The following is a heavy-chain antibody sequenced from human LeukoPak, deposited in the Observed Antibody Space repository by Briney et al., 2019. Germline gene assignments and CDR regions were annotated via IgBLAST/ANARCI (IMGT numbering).Heavy chain of an antibody. V-gene: IGHV4-34*01. CDR2: INHSGST. Sequence: SETLSLTCAVYGGSFSGYYWSWIRQPPGKGLEWLGEINHSGSTNYNPSLKSRVTISVDTSKNQFSLKLSSVTAADTAVYYCARGSRAGWFGELLKGSFDYWGQGTLVTVSS. CDR1: GGSFSGYY. D-gene: IGHD3-10*01. CDR3: ARGSRAGWFGELLKGSFDY. J-gene: IGHJ4*02.